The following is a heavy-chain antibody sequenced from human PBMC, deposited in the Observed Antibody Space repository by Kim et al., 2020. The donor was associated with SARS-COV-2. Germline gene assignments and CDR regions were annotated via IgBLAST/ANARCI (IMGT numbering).Heavy chain of an antibody. CDR2: INAGNGNT. J-gene: IGHJ6*02. Sequence: ASVKVSCKASGYTFTSYAMHWVRQAPGQRLEWMGWINAGNGNTKYSQKFQGRVTITRDTSASTAYMELSSLRSEDTAVYYCARGYCSSTSCYEEIYYYYGMDVWGQGTTVTVSS. V-gene: IGHV1-3*01. D-gene: IGHD2-2*01. CDR1: GYTFTSYA. CDR3: ARGYCSSTSCYEEIYYYYGMDV.